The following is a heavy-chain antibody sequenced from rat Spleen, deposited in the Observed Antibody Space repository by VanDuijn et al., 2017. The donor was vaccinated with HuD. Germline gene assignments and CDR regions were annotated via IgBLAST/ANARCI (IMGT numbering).Heavy chain of an antibody. Sequence: QVQLKESGPGVVQPSQTLSLTCTVSGFSLPSYHVSWVRQPPGKSLVWMGTIWAGGGTNYNSAVKSRLSISRDTSKSQVLLKMNSLQPEDTATYYCAREFHQTTEGIVPFAYWGQGTLVTVSS. J-gene: IGHJ3*01. CDR2: IWAGGGT. D-gene: IGHD1-11*01. V-gene: IGHV2-15*01. CDR1: GFSLPSYH. CDR3: AREFHQTTEGIVPFAY.